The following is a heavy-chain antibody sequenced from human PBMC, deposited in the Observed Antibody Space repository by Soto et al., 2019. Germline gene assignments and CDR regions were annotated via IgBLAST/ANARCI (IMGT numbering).Heavy chain of an antibody. V-gene: IGHV3-30*18. CDR3: AKETVATIRPTRIYYYYGLDV. D-gene: IGHD5-12*01. Sequence: QVQLVESGVGVVQPGRSLRLSCATSGFTFSRYGIHWVRQAPGKGLEWVAVTSHDGTNKYYTDSVKGRFIISRDNSKNTLYLEMNSLRAEDTAVYYCAKETVATIRPTRIYYYYGLDVWGQGTTVSVSS. CDR1: GFTFSRYG. CDR2: TSHDGTNK. J-gene: IGHJ6*02.